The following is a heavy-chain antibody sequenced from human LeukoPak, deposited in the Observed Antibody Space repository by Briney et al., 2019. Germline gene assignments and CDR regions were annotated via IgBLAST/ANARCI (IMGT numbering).Heavy chain of an antibody. J-gene: IGHJ4*02. CDR2: IYYSDTT. CDR3: ARGVFDGSFVQIDF. D-gene: IGHD1-26*01. V-gene: IGHV4-39*01. Sequence: SETLSLTCTVSGGSISSRSYHWVWIRQPPGKGLEWFGSIYYSDTTYYNPSLEGRVTMSADTSKDQFSLDLSSATAADTAVYYCARGVFDGSFVQIDFWGQGTLVTVSS. CDR1: GGSISSRSYH.